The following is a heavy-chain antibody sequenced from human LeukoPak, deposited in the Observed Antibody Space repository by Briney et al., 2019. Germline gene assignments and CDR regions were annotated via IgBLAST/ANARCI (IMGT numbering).Heavy chain of an antibody. CDR3: ATGGD. CDR2: INLYSGGT. Sequence: GVSVKVSCKASGYMFTGYFMHSVRQAAGHGLEWLGWINLYSGGTNYAQKFQGRVTMTRDTSISTAEMELSSLRADDTAVYCCATGGDWGQGTLVTVSS. J-gene: IGHJ4*02. V-gene: IGHV1-2*02. D-gene: IGHD3-10*01. CDR1: GYMFTGYF.